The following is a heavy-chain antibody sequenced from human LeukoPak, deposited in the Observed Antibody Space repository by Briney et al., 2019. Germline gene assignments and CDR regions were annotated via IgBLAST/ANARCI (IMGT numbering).Heavy chain of an antibody. Sequence: GGSLRLSCAASGFIFSRFWMTWVRQAPGKGLEWVANIKQDGSEKYYVDSVKGRFTISRDNAKNSLYLQMNSLRAEDTAVYYCARDRGGTYEIYFFDYWGQGTLVTVSS. D-gene: IGHD1-26*01. CDR2: IKQDGSEK. V-gene: IGHV3-7*04. CDR1: GFIFSRFW. J-gene: IGHJ4*02. CDR3: ARDRGGTYEIYFFDY.